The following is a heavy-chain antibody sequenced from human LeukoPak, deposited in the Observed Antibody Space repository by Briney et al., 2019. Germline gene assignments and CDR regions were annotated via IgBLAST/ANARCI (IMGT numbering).Heavy chain of an antibody. CDR2: ISSRSSII. J-gene: IGHJ6*03. V-gene: IGHV3-48*02. Sequence: GGSLRLSCAASGFTFSSDSMNWVRQAPGKGLEWISYISSRSSIIYNADSVKGRFTISRDNAKNSLYLQMNSLRDEDTAVYYCARLAAAAGPTQEYYYMDVWGKGTTVTVSS. CDR1: GFTFSSDS. D-gene: IGHD6-13*01. CDR3: ARLAAAAGPTQEYYYMDV.